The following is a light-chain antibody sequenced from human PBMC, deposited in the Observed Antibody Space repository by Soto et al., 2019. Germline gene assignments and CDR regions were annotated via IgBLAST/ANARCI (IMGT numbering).Light chain of an antibody. CDR3: HQYGSSPRT. CDR1: QSVSSSY. Sequence: EIVLTQSPGTLSLSPGERATLSCRASQSVSSSYLAWYQQKPGQAPRLLIYGASSRATGIPDRFSGSGSGTDFTLTISRLEPEDFAVYYYHQYGSSPRTFGQGTKVEIK. CDR2: GAS. V-gene: IGKV3-20*01. J-gene: IGKJ1*01.